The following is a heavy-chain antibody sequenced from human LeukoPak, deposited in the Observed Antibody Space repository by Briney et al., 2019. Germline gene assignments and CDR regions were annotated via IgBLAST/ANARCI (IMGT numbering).Heavy chain of an antibody. V-gene: IGHV3-30*04. CDR3: ARDPTTRSNQSQFYFDY. CDR2: ISLDGSNK. J-gene: IGHJ4*02. CDR1: RFTFSSYA. Sequence: PGGSLRLSCAASRFTFSSYAMHWVRQAPGKGLEWVAVISLDGSNKHYADSVKGRFTISRDNSKNTLYLQMNSLRAEDTAVYYCARDPTTRSNQSQFYFDYWGQGTLVTVSS. D-gene: IGHD4-17*01.